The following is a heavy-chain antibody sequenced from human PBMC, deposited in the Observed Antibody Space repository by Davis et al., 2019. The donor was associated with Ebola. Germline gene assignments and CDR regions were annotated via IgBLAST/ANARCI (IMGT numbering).Heavy chain of an antibody. CDR1: GYTFTSYG. CDR3: ASSTSRANFDY. J-gene: IGHJ4*02. CDR2: ISAYNGNT. Sequence: ASVKVSCKASGYTFTSYGISWVRQAPGQGLEWMGWISAYNGNTNYAQKLQGRVTMTTDTSTSTAYMELRSLRSEDTAVYYCASSTSRANFDYWGQGTLVTVSS. D-gene: IGHD2-2*01. V-gene: IGHV1-18*01.